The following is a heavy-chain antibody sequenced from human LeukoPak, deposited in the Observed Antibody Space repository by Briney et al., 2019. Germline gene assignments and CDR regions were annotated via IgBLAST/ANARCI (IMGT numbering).Heavy chain of an antibody. CDR2: ISGSGGST. J-gene: IGHJ4*02. CDR1: GFTFSSYA. D-gene: IGHD1-26*01. CDR3: AKGARSASGSYPDY. Sequence: GGSLRLSCAASGFTFSSYAVSWVRQAPGKGLEWVSAISGSGGSTYYADSVKGRFTISRDNSKNTLYLQMNSLRAEDTAVYYCAKGARSASGSYPDYWGQGTLVTVSS. V-gene: IGHV3-23*01.